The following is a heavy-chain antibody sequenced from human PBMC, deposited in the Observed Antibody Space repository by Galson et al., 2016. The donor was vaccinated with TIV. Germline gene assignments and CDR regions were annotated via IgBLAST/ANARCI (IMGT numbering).Heavy chain of an antibody. Sequence: SLRLSCAASGFTFSNYEMNWVRQAPGKGLEWLSHISSSGGTIYSADSGKGRFTISRDNGKKSLFLQMKSLRVEDAAVYYCAGGSFRSSWTSIYSYYGMDGGGQGTTVTVSS. CDR1: GFTFSNYE. V-gene: IGHV3-48*03. J-gene: IGHJ6*02. D-gene: IGHD6-13*01. CDR2: ISSSGGTI. CDR3: AGGSFRSSWTSIYSYYGMDG.